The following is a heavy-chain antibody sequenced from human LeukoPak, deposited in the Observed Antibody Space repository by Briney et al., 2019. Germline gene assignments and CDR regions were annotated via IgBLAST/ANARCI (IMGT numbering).Heavy chain of an antibody. Sequence: GGSLRLSCAASGFTFRSYAMHWVRQAPGKGLEWVAVISYDAINKYYADSVKGRFTISRDNSKNTLYLQMNSLRAEDTAVYYCAKIGGSGSYLYVWGKGTTVTISS. CDR3: AKIGGSGSYLYV. CDR1: GFTFRSYA. V-gene: IGHV3-30*18. J-gene: IGHJ6*04. CDR2: ISYDAINK. D-gene: IGHD3-10*01.